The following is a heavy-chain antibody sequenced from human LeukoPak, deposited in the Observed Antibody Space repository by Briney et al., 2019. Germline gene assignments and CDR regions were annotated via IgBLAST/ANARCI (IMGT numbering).Heavy chain of an antibody. CDR2: IKQDGSEK. D-gene: IGHD3-10*01. Sequence: GGSLRLSCAASGFTFSSYWMSWVRQAPGKGLEWVSNIKQDGSEKYYVGSVKGRFTISRDNAKNSLYLQMNSLRAEDTAVYYCAKDYYGSGSYGYFDYWGQGTLVTVSS. V-gene: IGHV3-7*05. CDR1: GFTFSSYW. J-gene: IGHJ4*02. CDR3: AKDYYGSGSYGYFDY.